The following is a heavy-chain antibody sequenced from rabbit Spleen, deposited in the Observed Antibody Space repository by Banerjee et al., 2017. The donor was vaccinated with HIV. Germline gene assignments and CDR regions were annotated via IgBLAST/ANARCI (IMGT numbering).Heavy chain of an antibody. V-gene: IGHV1S40*01. CDR1: GVSFNGKDV. D-gene: IGHD2-1*01. CDR3: ARWGDDYSYAMDL. CDR2: INIVTGKS. J-gene: IGHJ6*01. Sequence: QSLEESGGDLVKPEGSLTLTCKASGVSFNGKDVMCWVRQAPGKGLEWIACINIVTGKSVYASWAKGRFIMSRTSSTTVTLQMTSLTAADTATYFCARWGDDYSYAMDLWGQGTLVTV.